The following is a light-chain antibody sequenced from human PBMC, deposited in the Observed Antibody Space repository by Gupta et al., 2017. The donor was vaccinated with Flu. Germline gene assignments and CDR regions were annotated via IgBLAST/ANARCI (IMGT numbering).Light chain of an antibody. Sequence: DIQMTQSPSSLSVSVGDRVTITCRASQSISSYLNWYQQKPGKAPKLLIYAASSLQSGVPSRFSGSGSGTDFTLTISSLQPEDFATYYWQQSYSTPWTFGQGTKVEIK. CDR1: QSISSY. CDR3: QQSYSTPWT. CDR2: AAS. J-gene: IGKJ1*01. V-gene: IGKV1-39*01.